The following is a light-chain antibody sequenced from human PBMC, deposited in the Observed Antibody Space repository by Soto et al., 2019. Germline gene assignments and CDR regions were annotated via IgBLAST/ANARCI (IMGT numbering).Light chain of an antibody. CDR3: QQHSHWPPWT. J-gene: IGKJ1*01. V-gene: IGKV3-11*01. Sequence: EVVLTQAPATLSLSPGERGTLSCRASENVRTFVDWYQQKPGQAPRLLIHGASNRATGIPARFSGSGSGTDFTLTISNLEPEDFAVYYCQQHSHWPPWTFGQGTSVEI. CDR2: GAS. CDR1: ENVRTF.